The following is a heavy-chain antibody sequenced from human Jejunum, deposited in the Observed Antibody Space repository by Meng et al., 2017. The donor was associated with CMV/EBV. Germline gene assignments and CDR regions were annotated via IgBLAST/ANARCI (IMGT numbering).Heavy chain of an antibody. CDR1: GESLSGYY. CDR2: INHVGST. D-gene: IGHD6-25*01. V-gene: IGHV4-34*01. CDR3: ARDPRGGQRRFDF. Sequence: EVSGESLSGYYGNWIRQSAWKGLQWIGEINHVGSTNYNPSLKSRVTISLDTSKNHFSLELTSVSAADTAVYYCARDPRGGQRRFDFWGQGTLVTVSS. J-gene: IGHJ4*02.